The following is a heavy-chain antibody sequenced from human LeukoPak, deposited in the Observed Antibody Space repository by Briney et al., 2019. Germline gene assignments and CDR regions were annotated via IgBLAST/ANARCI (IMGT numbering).Heavy chain of an antibody. D-gene: IGHD2-2*01. V-gene: IGHV1-46*01. Sequence: ASVKVSCKASGYTFSSYYMHWVRQAPGQGLEWMGIINPSGGSTSYAQKLQGRVTMTRDTSTSTVCMELSSLRSEDTAVYYCVRGVVIPATITYWFDPWGQGTMVTVSS. CDR3: VRGVVIPATITYWFDP. CDR2: INPSGGST. CDR1: GYTFSSYY. J-gene: IGHJ5*02.